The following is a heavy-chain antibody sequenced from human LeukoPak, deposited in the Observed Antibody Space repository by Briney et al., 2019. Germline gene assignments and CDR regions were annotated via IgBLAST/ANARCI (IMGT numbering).Heavy chain of an antibody. CDR3: ARRSGGYGAVLRSRDY. J-gene: IGHJ4*02. Sequence: SETLSLTCTVSGGSISSSSYYWGWIRQPPGKGLEWIGSIYYSGSTYYNPSLKSRVIISVDTSKNQFSLKLSSVTAADTAVYYCARRSGGYGAVLRSRDYWGQGTLVTVSS. D-gene: IGHD4-17*01. CDR2: IYYSGST. CDR1: GGSISSSSYY. V-gene: IGHV4-39*01.